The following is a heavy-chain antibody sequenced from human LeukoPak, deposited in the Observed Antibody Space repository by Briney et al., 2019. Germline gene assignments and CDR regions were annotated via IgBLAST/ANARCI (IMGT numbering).Heavy chain of an antibody. CDR3: ARVSTAAKPDY. CDR1: GFTFSSYA. Sequence: GGSLRLSWAASGFTFSSYAMHWVRQAPGKGLEYVSAISSNGGSTYYANSVKGRFTISRDNSKNTLYLQMGSLRAEDMAVYYCARVSTAAKPDYWGQGTLVTVSS. CDR2: ISSNGGST. V-gene: IGHV3-64*01. D-gene: IGHD6-13*01. J-gene: IGHJ4*02.